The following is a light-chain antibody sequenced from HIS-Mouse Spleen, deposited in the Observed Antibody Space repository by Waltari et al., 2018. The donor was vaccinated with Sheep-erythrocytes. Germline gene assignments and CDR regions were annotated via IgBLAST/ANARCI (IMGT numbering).Light chain of an antibody. Sequence: QSALTQPRSVSGSPGQSVTISCTGTSSDVGGYNSVSWYQQHPVKAPKLLIYDVSKRPSGVPDRVSGSKSGNTASLTISGLQAEDEADYYCCSYAGSYNHVFATGTKVTVL. V-gene: IGLV2-11*01. J-gene: IGLJ1*01. CDR2: DVS. CDR3: CSYAGSYNHV. CDR1: SSDVGGYNS.